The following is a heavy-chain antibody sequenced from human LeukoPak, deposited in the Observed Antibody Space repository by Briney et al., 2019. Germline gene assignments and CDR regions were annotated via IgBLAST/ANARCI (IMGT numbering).Heavy chain of an antibody. D-gene: IGHD2-2*01. V-gene: IGHV5-51*01. J-gene: IGHJ4*02. CDR1: GYSFTSYW. Sequence: GESLKISCKGSGYSFTSYWIGWARQMPGKGLEWMGIIYPGDSDTKYSPSFQGQVTISADKSISTAYLQWSSLKASDTAMYYCARHYRACSSSTCYGVDYWGQGTLVTVSS. CDR3: ARHYRACSSSTCYGVDY. CDR2: IYPGDSDT.